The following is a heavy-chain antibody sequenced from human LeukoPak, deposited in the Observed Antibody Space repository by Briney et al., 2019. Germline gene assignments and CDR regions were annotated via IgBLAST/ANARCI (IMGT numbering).Heavy chain of an antibody. CDR2: IYYSGST. CDR3: ARDSSPYGDYALNY. CDR1: GGSISSGGYS. Sequence: SETLSLTCTVSGGSISSGGYSWSWIRQPPGKGLEWIGYIYYSGSTYYNPSLKSRVTISVDRSKNQFSLKLNSVTAADTAVYYCARDSSPYGDYALNYWGQGTLVTVSS. V-gene: IGHV4-30-2*01. J-gene: IGHJ4*02. D-gene: IGHD4-17*01.